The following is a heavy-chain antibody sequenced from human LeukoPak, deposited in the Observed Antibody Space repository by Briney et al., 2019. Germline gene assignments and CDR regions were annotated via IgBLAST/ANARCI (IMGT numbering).Heavy chain of an antibody. V-gene: IGHV4-39*01. CDR1: GGSISSSSYY. D-gene: IGHD4-17*01. CDR2: IYYSGSA. CDR3: ARHRNEYDYGDYQVIDY. J-gene: IGHJ4*02. Sequence: SETLSLTCTVSGGSISSSSYYWGWIRQPPGKGLEWIGSIYYSGSAYYNPSLKSRVTISVDTSKNQFSLKLSSVTAADTAVYYCARHRNEYDYGDYQVIDYWGQGTLVTVSS.